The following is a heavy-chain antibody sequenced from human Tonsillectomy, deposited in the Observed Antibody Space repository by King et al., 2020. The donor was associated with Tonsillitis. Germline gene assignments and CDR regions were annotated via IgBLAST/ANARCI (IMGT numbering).Heavy chain of an antibody. V-gene: IGHV4-38-2*01. CDR3: ARDGADYCGSGSYKF. D-gene: IGHD3-10*01. Sequence: VQLQESGPGLVKPSETLSLTCAVSGYSFSSGYSWGWIRQPPGKGLEWSGSIYHSGSTYYNPSLKSRVTISVDTSKNQFSLKLTSVTAADTAVYYCARDGADYCGSGSYKFWGQGTLVTVSS. CDR1: GYSFSSGYS. J-gene: IGHJ4*02. CDR2: IYHSGST.